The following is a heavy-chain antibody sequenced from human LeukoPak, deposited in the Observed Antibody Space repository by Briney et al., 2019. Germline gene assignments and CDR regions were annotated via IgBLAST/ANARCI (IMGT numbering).Heavy chain of an antibody. Sequence: GGSLRLSCAASRFTFRNYGMHWVRQAPGKGLEWVAVISYDGSNKYYADSVKGRFTISRDNSKNTLYLQMNSLRAEDTAVYYCARRTYCSSTSCSSGWFDPWGQGTLVTVSS. D-gene: IGHD2-2*01. J-gene: IGHJ5*02. CDR3: ARRTYCSSTSCSSGWFDP. V-gene: IGHV3-30*19. CDR1: RFTFRNYG. CDR2: ISYDGSNK.